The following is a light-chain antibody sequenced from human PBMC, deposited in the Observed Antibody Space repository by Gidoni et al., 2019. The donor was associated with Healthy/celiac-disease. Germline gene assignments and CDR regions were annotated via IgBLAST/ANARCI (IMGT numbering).Light chain of an antibody. CDR2: QDS. J-gene: IGLJ1*01. CDR3: QAWDSSTYV. Sequence: SYELTQPPSVSVSPGQTASITCSGTKLGDTYACWYQQKPGQSPVLVIYQDSKRPSGFPVLFSGSNSGNTATLTISGTQAMDEADYYCQAWDSSTYVFGTGTKVTVL. CDR1: KLGDTY. V-gene: IGLV3-1*01.